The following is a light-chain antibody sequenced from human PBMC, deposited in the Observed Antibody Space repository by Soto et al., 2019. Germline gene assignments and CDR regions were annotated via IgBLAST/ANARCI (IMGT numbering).Light chain of an antibody. J-gene: IGKJ2*01. CDR3: QQFVNSPYMYT. CDR2: GAS. V-gene: IGKV3-20*01. Sequence: EIVLTQSPGTLSLSPGEGATLSCRSSQDFGTDYLAWYQQKPGQAPRLLIFGASRRASGVPDRFSGSGSGTDLTLTVSRLEPEDSGVYYCQQFVNSPYMYTFGQGTKLEI. CDR1: QDFGTDY.